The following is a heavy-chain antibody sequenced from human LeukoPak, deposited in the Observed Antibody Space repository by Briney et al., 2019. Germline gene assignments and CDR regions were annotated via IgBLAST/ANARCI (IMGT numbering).Heavy chain of an antibody. Sequence: GASVKVSCKASGYTFTSYAMHWVRQAPGQRLEWMGWINAGNGNTKYSQKFQGRVTITRDTSASTAYMELSSLRSEDTAVYYCATGLGSSSWDYYYGMDVWGQGTTVTVSS. CDR1: GYTFTSYA. CDR3: ATGLGSSSWDYYYGMDV. V-gene: IGHV1-3*01. CDR2: INAGNGNT. J-gene: IGHJ6*02. D-gene: IGHD6-13*01.